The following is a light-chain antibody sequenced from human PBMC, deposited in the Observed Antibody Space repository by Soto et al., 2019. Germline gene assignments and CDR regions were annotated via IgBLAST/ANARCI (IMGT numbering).Light chain of an antibody. Sequence: DIQLTQSPSFLSASVGDRVTITCRASQGISSYLAWYQQKPGKAPKLLIYAASILQSGVPTRFSGSGSGTEFTLTNSSLQPEDFATYYCQQLNSYARTFGQGTKVEIK. CDR2: AAS. J-gene: IGKJ1*01. V-gene: IGKV1-9*01. CDR1: QGISSY. CDR3: QQLNSYART.